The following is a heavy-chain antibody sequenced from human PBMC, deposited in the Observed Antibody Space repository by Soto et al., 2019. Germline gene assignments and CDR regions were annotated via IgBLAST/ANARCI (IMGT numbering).Heavy chain of an antibody. D-gene: IGHD1-1*01. Sequence: GGSLRLSCAASGFTFSYYGMHWVRQAPGKGLEWVAVISYDGSNKYYADSVKGRFTISRDNSKNTLYLQVDSLRAEDTAVYYCAKDMVHNVRNYYGMDVWGQGTTVTVSS. CDR2: ISYDGSNK. CDR3: AKDMVHNVRNYYGMDV. J-gene: IGHJ6*02. V-gene: IGHV3-30*18. CDR1: GFTFSYYG.